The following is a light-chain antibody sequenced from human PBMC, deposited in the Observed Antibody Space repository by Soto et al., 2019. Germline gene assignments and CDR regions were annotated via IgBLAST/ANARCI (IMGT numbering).Light chain of an antibody. CDR3: CSYTSRTSYV. Sequence: QSVLTQPASVSGSPGQSITISCTGTASDVGGYNYVSWYQKHPGKAPKLMIHAVSNRPSGISSRFSGSKSGNTASLTICGFQSEDEAHYFCCSYTSRTSYVLGKGTKVT. J-gene: IGLJ1*01. CDR2: AVS. V-gene: IGLV2-14*01. CDR1: ASDVGGYNY.